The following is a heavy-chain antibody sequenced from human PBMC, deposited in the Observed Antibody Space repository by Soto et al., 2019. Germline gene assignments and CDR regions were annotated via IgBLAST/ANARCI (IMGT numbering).Heavy chain of an antibody. J-gene: IGHJ5*02. CDR2: IIPVFGTT. Sequence: QVQLVQSGAELKKPGSSVKVSCKASGDTFSGYPINWVRQAPGEGLEWMGRIIPVFGTTNDAQRFEGRVTFTADESTNTAYMELRGLLSEDTAVYYCARDGGFGEIKSWGQGTLVTVSS. V-gene: IGHV1-69*18. CDR1: GDTFSGYP. CDR3: ARDGGFGEIKS. D-gene: IGHD3-10*01.